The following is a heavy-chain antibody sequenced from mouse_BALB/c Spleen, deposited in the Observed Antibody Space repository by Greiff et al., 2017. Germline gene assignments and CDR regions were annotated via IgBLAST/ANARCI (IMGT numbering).Heavy chain of an antibody. CDR1: GYTFTDYN. D-gene: IGHD1-2*01. CDR2: INPNNGGT. J-gene: IGHJ3*01. Sequence: EVQLQQSGPELVKPGASVKIPCKASGYTFTDYNMDWVKQSHGKSLEWIGDINPNNGGTNYNQKFKGKATLTVDKSSSTAYMELRSLTSEDTAVYYCARLGVRRAAWCASGGQGPLVTAPA. CDR3: ARLGVRRAAWCAS. V-gene: IGHV1-18*01.